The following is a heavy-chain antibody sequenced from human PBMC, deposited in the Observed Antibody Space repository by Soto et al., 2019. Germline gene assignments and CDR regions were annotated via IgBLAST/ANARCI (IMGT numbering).Heavy chain of an antibody. CDR2: IDPSDSYT. CDR1: GYSFTSYL. CDR3: ARHGQGDGYDYDYFDY. V-gene: IGHV5-10-1*01. J-gene: IGHJ4*02. Sequence: GESLKISFKGSGYSFTSYLISWVRQMPVKGLEWMGRIDPSDSYTNYSPSFQGHATISADKSISTAYLQWSSLKASDTAMYYCARHGQGDGYDYDYFDYWGQGILIAVCS. D-gene: IGHD5-12*01.